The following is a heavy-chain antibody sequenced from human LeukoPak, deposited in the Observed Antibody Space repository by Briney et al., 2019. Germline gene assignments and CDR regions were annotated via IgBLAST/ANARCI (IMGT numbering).Heavy chain of an antibody. CDR3: AIHSSSWFPYGMDV. Sequence: GGSLRLSCAASGFTFSNSAMTWVRQAPGKGLEWVSSIGGGGSSYYAGSVKGRFTISRDNSKNTLYLQMNSLRAEDTAVYYCAIHSSSWFPYGMDVWGQGTTVTVSS. CDR2: IGGGGSS. CDR1: GFTFSNSA. V-gene: IGHV3-23*01. J-gene: IGHJ6*02. D-gene: IGHD6-13*01.